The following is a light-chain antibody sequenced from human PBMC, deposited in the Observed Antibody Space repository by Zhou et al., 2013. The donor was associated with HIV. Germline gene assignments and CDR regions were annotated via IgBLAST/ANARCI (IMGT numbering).Light chain of an antibody. CDR3: SSYTSSSTV. Sequence: QSALTQPPSVSGSPGQSVTISCTGTSSDIGSYNLVSWYQQHPGKVPKLMIYEVTKRPSGVSNRFSGSKSGNTASLTISGLQAEDEADYYCSSYTSSSTVFGTGTKVTVL. CDR1: SSDIGSYNL. J-gene: IGLJ1*01. V-gene: IGLV2-14*02. CDR2: EVT.